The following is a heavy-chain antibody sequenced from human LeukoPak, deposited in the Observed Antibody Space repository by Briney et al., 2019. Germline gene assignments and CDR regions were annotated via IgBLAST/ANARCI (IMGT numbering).Heavy chain of an antibody. J-gene: IGHJ4*02. CDR2: ISTTGTI. V-gene: IGHV3-48*01. CDR1: GFTFSRFN. D-gene: IGHD3-3*01. Sequence: GGSLRLSCAASGFTFSRFNMNWLRQAPGKGLEWPSYISTTGTIYYAESVKGRFSISRDNAKNSLYLQMNSLRPEDTAVYYCARDSLVFGVVTTFDYWGQGTLVTVSS. CDR3: ARDSLVFGVVTTFDY.